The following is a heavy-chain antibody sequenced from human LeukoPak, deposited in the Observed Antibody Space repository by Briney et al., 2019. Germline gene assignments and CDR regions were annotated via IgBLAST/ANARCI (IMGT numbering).Heavy chain of an antibody. CDR1: GGTFSSYA. Sequence: SVKVSCKASGGTFSSYAISWVRQAPGQGLEWMGGIIPIFGTANYAQKFQGRVTITADESTSTAYMELSSLRSEDTAVYYCAREQARWLQPLFDYWGQGTLVTVSS. D-gene: IGHD5-24*01. J-gene: IGHJ4*02. V-gene: IGHV1-69*13. CDR3: AREQARWLQPLFDY. CDR2: IIPIFGTA.